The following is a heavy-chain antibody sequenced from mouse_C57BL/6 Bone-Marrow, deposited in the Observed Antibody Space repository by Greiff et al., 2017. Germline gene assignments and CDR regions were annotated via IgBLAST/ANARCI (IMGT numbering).Heavy chain of an antibody. CDR3: AFITTVKGYFDY. J-gene: IGHJ2*01. D-gene: IGHD1-2*01. Sequence: QVQLQQPGAELVKPGASVKLSCKASGYTFTSYWMQWVKQRPGQGLEWIGEIDPSDSYTNYNQKFKGKSTLTVDTSSSPAYMQLSSLTSEDSAVYYCAFITTVKGYFDYWGQGTTLSVSS. V-gene: IGHV1-50*01. CDR1: GYTFTSYW. CDR2: IDPSDSYT.